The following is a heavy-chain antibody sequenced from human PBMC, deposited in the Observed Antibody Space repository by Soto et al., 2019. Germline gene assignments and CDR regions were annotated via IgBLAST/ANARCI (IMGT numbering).Heavy chain of an antibody. V-gene: IGHV1-69*01. CDR3: ARDNQPLAAAWNAFDI. CDR1: GGTFSSYA. D-gene: IGHD6-13*01. J-gene: IGHJ3*02. CDR2: IIPIFGTA. Sequence: QVQLVQSGAEVKKPGSSVTVSCKASGGTFSSYAISWVRQAPGQGLEWMGGIIPIFGTANYAQKFQGRVTITADESTSTAYMELSSLRSEDTAVYYCARDNQPLAAAWNAFDIWGQGTMVTVSS.